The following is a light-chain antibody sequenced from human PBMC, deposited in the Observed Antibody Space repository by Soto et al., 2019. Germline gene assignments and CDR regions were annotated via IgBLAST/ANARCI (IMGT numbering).Light chain of an antibody. CDR3: SSYAGTNNYV. CDR2: GVN. V-gene: IGLV2-8*01. J-gene: IGLJ1*01. Sequence: QSALTQPPSASGSPGQSVTISCTGTSSDVGGYDYVSWHQHHPGKAPKVIIYGVNKRPSGVPDRFSGSKSGNTASLTVSGLQAEDEVDYYCSSYAGTNNYVFGIGTKLTVL. CDR1: SSDVGGYDY.